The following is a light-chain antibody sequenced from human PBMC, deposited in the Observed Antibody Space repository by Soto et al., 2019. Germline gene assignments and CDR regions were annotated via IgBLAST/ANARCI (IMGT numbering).Light chain of an antibody. J-gene: IGKJ1*01. Sequence: DIVMTQSPDSLAVSLGERAPINCKSSQSVLYSSNNKSCLAWYQQKPGQPPKLLIYWASTRESGVPDRFSGSGSGTDFTLTISSLQAEDVAVYYCQQYYSTPRTFGQGTKVDI. CDR3: QQYYSTPRT. CDR2: WAS. V-gene: IGKV4-1*01. CDR1: QSVLYSSNNKSC.